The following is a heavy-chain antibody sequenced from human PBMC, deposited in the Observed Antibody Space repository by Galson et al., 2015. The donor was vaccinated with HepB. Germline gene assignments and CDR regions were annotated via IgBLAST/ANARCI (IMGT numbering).Heavy chain of an antibody. Sequence: LRLSCAASGFTFNTYAMHWVRQAPGKGLEWVAVISYDGSNKYCADSVKGRFTISRDNSKNTLFLQMNSLRGEDTAVYYCARDFPYFDYWGQGTLVTVSS. CDR3: ARDFPYFDY. J-gene: IGHJ4*02. V-gene: IGHV3-30-3*01. CDR1: GFTFNTYA. CDR2: ISYDGSNK.